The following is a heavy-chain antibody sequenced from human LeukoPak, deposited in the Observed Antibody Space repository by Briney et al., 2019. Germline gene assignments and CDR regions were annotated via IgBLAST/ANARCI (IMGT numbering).Heavy chain of an antibody. CDR3: ARESAKKWFGVGSSAFDI. CDR2: ISSSSSYI. D-gene: IGHD3-10*01. CDR1: GFAFSSYS. V-gene: IGHV3-21*01. J-gene: IGHJ3*02. Sequence: GGSLRLSCAASGFAFSSYSMNWVRQAPGKGLEWVSSISSSSSYIYYADSVKGRFTISRDNAKNSLYLQMNSLRAEDTAVYYCARESAKKWFGVGSSAFDIWGQGTMVTVSS.